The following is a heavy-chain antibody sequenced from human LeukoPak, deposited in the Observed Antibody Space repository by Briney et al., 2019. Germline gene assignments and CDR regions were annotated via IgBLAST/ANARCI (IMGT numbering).Heavy chain of an antibody. CDR3: ARDGVSGHFDY. CDR2: IDPSNGNI. CDR1: GYTLNSYG. J-gene: IGHJ4*01. Sequence: ASVKVSCKASGYTLNSYGICWVRQAPGQGLEWIGWIDPSNGNIKYAKKLQGRVTMTTDTSTSTAYMDLRSLRSDDTAVYYCARDGVSGHFDYWGRGTLVTVSS. D-gene: IGHD3-3*01. V-gene: IGHV1-18*01.